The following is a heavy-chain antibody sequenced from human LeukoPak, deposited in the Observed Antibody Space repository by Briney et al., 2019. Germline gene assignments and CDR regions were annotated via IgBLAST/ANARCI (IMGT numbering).Heavy chain of an antibody. V-gene: IGHV3-23*01. CDR1: GFTFSSYA. J-gene: IGHJ4*02. Sequence: PGGSLRLSCAASGFTFSSYAMRWVRQAPGEGLEWVSAISGSGGSTYYADSVKGRFTISRDKSKNTLYLQMNSLRAEDTAVYYCAKERDGYEDYWGQGTLVTVSS. CDR2: ISGSGGST. CDR3: AKERDGYEDY. D-gene: IGHD5-24*01.